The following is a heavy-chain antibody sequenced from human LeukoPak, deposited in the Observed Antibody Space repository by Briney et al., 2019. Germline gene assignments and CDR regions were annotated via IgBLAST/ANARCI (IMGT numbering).Heavy chain of an antibody. CDR1: GGSFSGYY. D-gene: IGHD6-19*01. CDR3: ARGDSSGSYYFFDY. J-gene: IGHJ4*02. V-gene: IGHV4-34*01. CDR2: INHSGST. Sequence: SETLSLTCAVYGGSFSGYYWSWIRQPPGKGLEWIGEINHSGSTNYNPSLKSRVTISVDKSKNQFSLKLSSVTAADTAVYYCARGDSSGSYYFFDYWGQGTLVTVSS.